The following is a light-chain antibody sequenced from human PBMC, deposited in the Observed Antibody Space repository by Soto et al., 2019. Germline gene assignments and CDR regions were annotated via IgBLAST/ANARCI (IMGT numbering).Light chain of an antibody. CDR3: QQLYSYPRT. CDR1: QGISRY. CDR2: AAS. V-gene: IGKV1-9*01. J-gene: IGKJ1*01. Sequence: DIQLTQSPSFLSASVGDRVTITCRASQGISRYLAWYQQKPGKAPKLLIYAASTLQSGVPSRFSGRGSGTEFTLTISSLQPEDFATYYCQQLYSYPRTFGQGTKVEIK.